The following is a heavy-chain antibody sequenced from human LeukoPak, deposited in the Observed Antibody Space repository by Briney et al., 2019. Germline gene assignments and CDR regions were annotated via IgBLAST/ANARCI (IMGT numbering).Heavy chain of an antibody. D-gene: IGHD3-22*01. Sequence: SVKVSCKASGGTFSSYAISWVRQAPGQGLERMRGIIPIFGTANYAQKFQGRVTITADESTSTAYMELSSLRSEDTAVYYCARLLWGNYYDSSGPPDWGQGTLVTVSS. J-gene: IGHJ4*02. CDR2: IIPIFGTA. V-gene: IGHV1-69*13. CDR1: GGTFSSYA. CDR3: ARLLWGNYYDSSGPPD.